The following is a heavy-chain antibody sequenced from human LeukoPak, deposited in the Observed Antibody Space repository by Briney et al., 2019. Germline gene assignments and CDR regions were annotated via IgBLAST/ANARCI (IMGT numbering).Heavy chain of an antibody. D-gene: IGHD2-15*01. CDR1: GYTFDVYY. CDR3: TRSSWDCSSGSCYTNMNFDH. V-gene: IGHV1-2*02. Sequence: ASVKVSCKAPGYTFDVYYMHWVRRAPGQGLEWLGWINPDKGATKTAQKFRDRVIMTTDKSLATAYMEVINLTSDDTAVYFCTRSSWDCSSGSCYTNMNFDHWGQGSLVTVSS. J-gene: IGHJ4*02. CDR2: INPDKGAT.